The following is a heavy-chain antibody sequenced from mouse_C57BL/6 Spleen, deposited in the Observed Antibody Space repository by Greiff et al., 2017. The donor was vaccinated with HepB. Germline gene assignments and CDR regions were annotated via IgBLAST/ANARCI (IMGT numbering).Heavy chain of an antibody. CDR2: IYPGDGDT. D-gene: IGHD1-1*01. V-gene: IGHV1-80*01. CDR3: ARYYYGSPYYYAMDY. CDR1: GYAFSSYW. J-gene: IGHJ4*01. Sequence: VQLQQSGAELVKPGASVKISCKASGYAFSSYWMNWVKQRPGKGLEWIGQIYPGDGDTNYNGKFKGKATLTADKSSSTAYMQLSSLTSEDSAVYFCARYYYGSPYYYAMDYWGQGTSVTVSS.